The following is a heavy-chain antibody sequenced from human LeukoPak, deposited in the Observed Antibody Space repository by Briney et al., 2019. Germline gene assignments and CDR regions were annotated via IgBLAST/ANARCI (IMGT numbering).Heavy chain of an antibody. D-gene: IGHD6-6*01. Sequence: PGVTLRRYCSAYRFTCSCYAMSRLRQAPGQGLEWVSAPSGSGGSTDYADHGRGRITISRDNSKNTLYLQMNSLRAEDTAVYYCAKGWGRSSQKDYLDYWGQGTLVTVSS. CDR1: RFTCSCYA. CDR2: PSGSGGST. J-gene: IGHJ4*02. CDR3: AKGWGRSSQKDYLDY. V-gene: IGHV3-23*01.